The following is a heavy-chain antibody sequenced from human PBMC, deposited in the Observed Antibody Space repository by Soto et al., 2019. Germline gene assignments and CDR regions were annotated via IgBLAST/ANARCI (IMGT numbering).Heavy chain of an antibody. CDR2: IYPGDSDT. V-gene: IGHV5-51*01. CDR1: GYSFTSYW. Sequence: ESLKISCKGSGYSFTSYWIGWVRQMPGKGLEWMGIIYPGDSDTRYSPSFQGQVTISADKSISTAYLQWSSLKASDTAMYYCARISAYDFWSGYTAVRDYYYMDVWGKGTTVTVSS. D-gene: IGHD3-3*01. J-gene: IGHJ6*03. CDR3: ARISAYDFWSGYTAVRDYYYMDV.